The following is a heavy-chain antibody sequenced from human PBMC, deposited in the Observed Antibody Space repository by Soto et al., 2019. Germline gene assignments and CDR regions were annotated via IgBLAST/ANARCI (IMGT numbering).Heavy chain of an antibody. CDR2: ISGSGGST. J-gene: IGHJ4*02. Sequence: GGSLRLSCAASGFTFSSYAMSWVRQAPGKGLEWVSAISGSGGSTYYADSVKGRFTISRDNSKNTLYLQMNSLRAEDTAVYYCAKDQGLLLGGNSIFWGQGTLVTVSS. V-gene: IGHV3-23*01. CDR3: AKDQGLLLGGNSIF. D-gene: IGHD2-21*02. CDR1: GFTFSSYA.